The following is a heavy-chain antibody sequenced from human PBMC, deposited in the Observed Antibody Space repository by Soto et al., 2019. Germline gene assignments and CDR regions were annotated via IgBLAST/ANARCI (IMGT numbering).Heavy chain of an antibody. CDR1: GFTFSSYS. V-gene: IGHV3-48*01. CDR2: ISSSSSTI. CDR3: ARDFYDGGYYYGMDV. J-gene: IGHJ6*02. D-gene: IGHD3-3*01. Sequence: PGGSLRLSCTASGFTFSSYSMNWVRQAPGKGLEWVSYISSSSSTIYYADSVRGRFTISRDNAKNSLYLQMNSLRAEDTAVYYCARDFYDGGYYYGMDVWGQGTTVTVSS.